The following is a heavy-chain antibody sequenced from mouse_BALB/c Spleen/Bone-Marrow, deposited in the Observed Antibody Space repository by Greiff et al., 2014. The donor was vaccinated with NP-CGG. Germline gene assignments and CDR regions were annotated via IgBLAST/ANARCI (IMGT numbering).Heavy chain of an antibody. CDR2: ISNGGGST. J-gene: IGHJ2*01. Sequence: EVKLVESGGGLVQPGGSVKLSRAASGFTFSSYTMSWVRQSPEKRLEWVAYISNGGGSTDYPDTVKGRFTISRDNAKNTLYLQMSSLKSEDTAMYSCARQIYFSYFDYWGQGTTLTVSS. CDR3: ARQIYFSYFDY. V-gene: IGHV5-12-2*01. CDR1: GFTFSSYT. D-gene: IGHD2-1*01.